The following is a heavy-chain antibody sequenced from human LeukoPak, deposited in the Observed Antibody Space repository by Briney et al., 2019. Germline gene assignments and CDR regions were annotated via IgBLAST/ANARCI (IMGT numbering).Heavy chain of an antibody. D-gene: IGHD6-19*01. Sequence: GGSLRPSCAASGFTFSNYWIHWVRQAPGKGLVWVSRIDNAGSITTYADSVKGRFTISRDNSKNTLYFEMSSLRVEDTAVYYCVKSPGSGWPVWGQGTLLTVSS. CDR2: IDNAGSIT. CDR1: GFTFSNYW. CDR3: VKSPGSGWPV. V-gene: IGHV3-74*03. J-gene: IGHJ4*02.